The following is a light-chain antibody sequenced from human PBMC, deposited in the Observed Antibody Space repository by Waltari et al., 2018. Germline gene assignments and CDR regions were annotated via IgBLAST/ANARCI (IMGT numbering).Light chain of an antibody. J-gene: IGKJ3*01. Sequence: DIQMTQSPSSLPASVGDRVTITCRARQSISSYLNWYQQKPGKAPKLLIYAASSLQSGVPSRFSGSGSGTDFTLTISSLQPEDFATYYCQQSYSTPLFTFGPGTKVDIK. V-gene: IGKV1-39*01. CDR1: QSISSY. CDR2: AAS. CDR3: QQSYSTPLFT.